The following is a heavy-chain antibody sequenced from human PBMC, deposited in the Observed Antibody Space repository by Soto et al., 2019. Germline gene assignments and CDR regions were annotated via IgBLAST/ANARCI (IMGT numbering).Heavy chain of an antibody. Sequence: EVQLVESGGGLVQPGGSLRLSCAASGFTFSYSWMSWVRQAPGKGLEWLATIQPDGSEKYYVDSVKGRFTISRDNAKNLLYLQMNSLRVEDTAVFYCADPLDLDVWGKGATVTVSS. CDR2: IQPDGSEK. CDR1: GFTFSYSW. CDR3: ADPLDLDV. J-gene: IGHJ6*04. V-gene: IGHV3-7*01.